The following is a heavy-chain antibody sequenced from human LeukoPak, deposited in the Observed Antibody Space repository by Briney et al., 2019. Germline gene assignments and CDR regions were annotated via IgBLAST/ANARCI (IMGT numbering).Heavy chain of an antibody. CDR2: IYPGDSDT. J-gene: IGHJ5*02. Sequence: GESLKISCKGPGYRFTSYWIGWVRQMAGKGLEWMGIIYPGDSDTRYSPSFQGQVTISVDKSITTAYLQWSSLKASDTAMYYCARLGAGNHYYDTQFDPWGQGTLVTVSS. V-gene: IGHV5-51*01. CDR3: ARLGAGNHYYDTQFDP. CDR1: GYRFTSYW. D-gene: IGHD3-22*01.